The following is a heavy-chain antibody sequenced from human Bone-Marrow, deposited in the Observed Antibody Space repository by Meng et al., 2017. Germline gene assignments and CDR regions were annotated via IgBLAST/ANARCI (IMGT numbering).Heavy chain of an antibody. Sequence: GGSLRLSCAASGFTFSEYSMSWIRQAPGKGLEWVSYISSSRSTIYYAASVKGRFTISRDNAKDSLYLQMNSLRAEDTAVDYCTRDCQSSLWLGGDYYYGMDVWGQGTMVTVSS. CDR2: ISSSRSTI. V-gene: IGHV3-11*04. J-gene: IGHJ6*02. CDR1: GFTFSEYS. D-gene: IGHD3-10*01. CDR3: TRDCQSSLWLGGDYYYGMDV.